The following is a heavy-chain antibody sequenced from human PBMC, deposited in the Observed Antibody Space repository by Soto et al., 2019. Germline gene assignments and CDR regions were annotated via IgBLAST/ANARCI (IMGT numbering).Heavy chain of an antibody. CDR3: ARRRYGSSWNWSDP. Sequence: SETLSLTCTVSGGSINSYIYYWGWIRQPPGKGLEWIGDIYYSGSTYYNPSLKSRVTISVDTPNNQFTPKLSSVTAADMAVYYCARRRYGSSWNWSDPWGQGPPVTVSS. V-gene: IGHV4-39*01. CDR1: GGSINSYIYY. CDR2: IYYSGST. J-gene: IGHJ5*02. D-gene: IGHD6-13*01.